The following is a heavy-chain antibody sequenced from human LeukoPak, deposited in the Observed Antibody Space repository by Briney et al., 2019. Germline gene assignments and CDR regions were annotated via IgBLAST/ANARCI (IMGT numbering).Heavy chain of an antibody. D-gene: IGHD3-10*01. CDR1: GFTFSSYE. J-gene: IGHJ6*02. CDR2: ISSSGSTI. CDR3: ARRGSGSQYYYYYGMDV. Sequence: GGSLRLSCAASGFTFSSYEMNWVRQAPGKGLEWVSYISSSGSTIYYADSVKGRFTISRDNAKNSLYLQMNSLRAEDTAVYYCARRGSGSQYYYYYGMDVWGQGTTVTVSS. V-gene: IGHV3-48*03.